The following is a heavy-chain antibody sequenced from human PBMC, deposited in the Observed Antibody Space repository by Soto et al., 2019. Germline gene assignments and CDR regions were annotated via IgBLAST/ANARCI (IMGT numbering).Heavy chain of an antibody. V-gene: IGHV3-11*05. CDR1: GFTFSDYY. D-gene: IGHD6-19*01. Sequence: QVQLVESGGGLVKPGGSLRLSCAASGFTFSDYYMSWIRQAPGKGLEWVSYISSSSSYTNYADSVKGRFTISRDNAKNALYLQMNILRAEDTAVYYCAREGIAVARNDAFDIWGQGTMVTVSS. J-gene: IGHJ3*02. CDR2: ISSSSSYT. CDR3: AREGIAVARNDAFDI.